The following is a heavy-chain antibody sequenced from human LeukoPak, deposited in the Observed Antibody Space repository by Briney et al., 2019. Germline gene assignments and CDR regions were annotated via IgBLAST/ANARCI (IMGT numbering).Heavy chain of an antibody. D-gene: IGHD1-14*01. CDR3: ARVPNEATFDY. Sequence: PSQTLSLTCTVSGGSISSGSYYWSWIRQPPGKGLEWIGYIYYSGSTYYNPSLKSRVTISVDTSKNQFSLKLSSVTAADTAVYYCARVPNEATFDYWGQGTLVTVSS. CDR2: IYYSGST. J-gene: IGHJ4*02. V-gene: IGHV4-30-4*08. CDR1: GGSISSGSYY.